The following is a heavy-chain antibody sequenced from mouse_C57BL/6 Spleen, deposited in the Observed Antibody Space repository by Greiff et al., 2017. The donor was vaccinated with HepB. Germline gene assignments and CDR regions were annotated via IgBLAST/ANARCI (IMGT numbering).Heavy chain of an antibody. D-gene: IGHD1-1*01. CDR2: INPSSGYT. CDR3: GRYGSAFAY. J-gene: IGHJ3*01. V-gene: IGHV1-4*01. Sequence: QVQLQQSGAELARPGASVKMSCKASGYTFTSYTMHWVKQRPGQGLEWIGYINPSSGYTKYNEKFKDKATLTADKSSSTAYMQLSSLTSEDSAVYYCGRYGSAFAYWGQGTLVTVSA. CDR1: GYTFTSYT.